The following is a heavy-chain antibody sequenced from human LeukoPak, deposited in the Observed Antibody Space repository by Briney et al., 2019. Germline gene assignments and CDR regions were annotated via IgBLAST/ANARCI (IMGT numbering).Heavy chain of an antibody. CDR3: ASGSSDDSNGYYSGYYYYMDV. CDR2: IIPIFGTA. D-gene: IGHD3-22*01. J-gene: IGHJ6*03. V-gene: IGHV1-69*05. CDR1: GGTFSSYA. Sequence: ASVKVSCKASGGTFSSYAISWVRQAPGQGLEWMGGIIPIFGTANYAQKFQGRVTITTDESTSTAYMELSSLRSEDTAVYYCASGSSDDSNGYYSGYYYYMDVWGKGTTVTVSS.